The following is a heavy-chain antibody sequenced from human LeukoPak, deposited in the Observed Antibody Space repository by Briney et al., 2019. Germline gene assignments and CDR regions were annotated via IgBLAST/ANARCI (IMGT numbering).Heavy chain of an antibody. J-gene: IGHJ6*03. V-gene: IGHV3-23*01. CDR2: ISAGGGTT. CDR3: AKGGGGCSSNSCRGDYYYMDV. CDR1: GFTFSSYA. Sequence: PGGSLRLSCAASGFTFSSYAMSWVRQAPGEGLEWVSAISAGGGTTYYADSVKGRFTISRDNSKNTLYLQMNSLRAEDTAVYYCAKGGGGCSSNSCRGDYYYMDVWGKGTTVTVSS. D-gene: IGHD2-2*01.